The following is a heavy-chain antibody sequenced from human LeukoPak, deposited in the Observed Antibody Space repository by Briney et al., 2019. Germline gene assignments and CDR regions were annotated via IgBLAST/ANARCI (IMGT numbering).Heavy chain of an antibody. V-gene: IGHV3-7*01. CDR1: GFTFSGYW. J-gene: IGHJ5*02. CDR3: ARGTSGYAINWFDP. Sequence: GGSLRLSCAASGFTFSGYWMSWVRQAPGKGLEWVANIKQDGSEKYYVDSVKGRFTISRDNAKNSLYLQINSMRAEDTAVHYCARGTSGYAINWFDPWGQGTLVTVSS. D-gene: IGHD3-9*01. CDR2: IKQDGSEK.